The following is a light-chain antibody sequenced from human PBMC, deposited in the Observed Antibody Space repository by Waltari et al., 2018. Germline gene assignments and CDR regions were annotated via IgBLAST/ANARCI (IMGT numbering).Light chain of an antibody. CDR2: DVN. J-gene: IGLJ1*01. CDR3: SSYTTGSTRYV. CDR1: SGDIGAYNF. V-gene: IGLV2-14*03. Sequence: QSALTQPASVSGSPGQSITISCPGTSGDIGAYNFFSWYQKHPGKAPKVMIYDVNNRPSGVSSRFSGSKSGNTASLTISGLQAEDEADYYCSSYTTGSTRYVFGSGTKVTVL.